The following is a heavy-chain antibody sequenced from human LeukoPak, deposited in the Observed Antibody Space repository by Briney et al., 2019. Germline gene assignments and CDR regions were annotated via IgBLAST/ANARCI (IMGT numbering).Heavy chain of an antibody. CDR2: IYYTGST. V-gene: IGHV4-59*01. D-gene: IGHD3-22*01. CDR1: GGSINSYY. J-gene: IGHJ4*02. Sequence: MSSETLSLTCSVSGGSINSYYWSWYRQPPGKELEWIGYIYYTGSTNYNPSLKSRVTISVDTSKNQFSLKLSSVTAADTVVYYCARRESSGYYSPWGQEPWSPSPQ. CDR3: ARRESSGYYSP.